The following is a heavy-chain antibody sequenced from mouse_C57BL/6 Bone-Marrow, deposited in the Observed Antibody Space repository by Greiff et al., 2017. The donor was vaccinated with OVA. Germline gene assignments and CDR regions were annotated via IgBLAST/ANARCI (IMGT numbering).Heavy chain of an antibody. CDR2: INPGSGGT. CDR1: GYAFTNYL. V-gene: IGHV1-54*01. CDR3: ARGGGIRRGFAY. J-gene: IGHJ3*01. Sequence: VQLQQSGAELVRPGTSVKVSCKASGYAFTNYLIEWVKQRPGQGLEWIGVINPGSGGTNYNEKFKGKATLTADKSSSTAYMQLSSLTSEDSAVYFCARGGGIRRGFAYWGQGTLVTVSA.